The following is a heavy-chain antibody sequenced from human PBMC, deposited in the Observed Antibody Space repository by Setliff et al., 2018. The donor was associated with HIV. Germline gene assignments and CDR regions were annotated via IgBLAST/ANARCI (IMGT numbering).Heavy chain of an antibody. CDR3: AGDPGNRSTWHFDY. Sequence: SETLSLTCSISGGSISAYDWSWIRQPPGKGLEWIGYVHSSGTTNYNPSLKSRVTISRDTSKNQFFLKVTSLTAADTAMYYCAGDPGNRSTWHFDYWGRGNLVTVSS. V-gene: IGHV4-59*03. CDR1: GGSISAYD. CDR2: VHSSGTT. D-gene: IGHD2-2*01. J-gene: IGHJ4*02.